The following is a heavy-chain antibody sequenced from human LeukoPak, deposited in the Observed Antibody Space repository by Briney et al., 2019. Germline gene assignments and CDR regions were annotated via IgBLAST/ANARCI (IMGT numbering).Heavy chain of an antibody. CDR3: ATSTYCSGGSCYSRTFQY. CDR1: GFTFSSYW. Sequence: GGSLTLSCAASGFTFSSYWMHWVRQAPGKGLVWVSRINSDGSSTNYADSVKGRFTISRDNAKNTLYLQMNSLRAEDTAVYYCATSTYCSGGSCYSRTFQYWGQGTLVTVSS. J-gene: IGHJ4*02. D-gene: IGHD2-15*01. V-gene: IGHV3-74*01. CDR2: INSDGSST.